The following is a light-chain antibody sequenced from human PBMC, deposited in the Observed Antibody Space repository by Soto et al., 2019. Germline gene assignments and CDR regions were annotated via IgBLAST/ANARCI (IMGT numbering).Light chain of an antibody. V-gene: IGKV3-11*01. CDR3: QQRNSWPLT. CDR1: QSVRRY. CDR2: DAS. Sequence: EIVLTQSPAILSLSPGERATLSCKASQSVRRYLAWYQQKPGQSPRLLVYDASNRATGIPARFTGSGSGTDFTLTISSLEPEDFAVYFCQQRNSWPLTFGGGTQVEI. J-gene: IGKJ4*01.